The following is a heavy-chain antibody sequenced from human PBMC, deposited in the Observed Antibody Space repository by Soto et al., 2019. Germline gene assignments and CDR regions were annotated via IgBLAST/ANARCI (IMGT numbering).Heavy chain of an antibody. CDR2: ISPYTGNT. D-gene: IGHD3-16*01. V-gene: IGHV1-18*01. Sequence: QVQLVQSGDEVKKPGASVKVSCKASGYIFVNYGIAWVRQAPGQGLEWMGWISPYTGNTHSATKIQGSPTMTTDTSTSTAYMDLGSLTSDDTAVYYCVMVDNYVTPTPQDVWAQGTTVTVSS. J-gene: IGHJ6*02. CDR1: GYIFVNYG. CDR3: VMVDNYVTPTPQDV.